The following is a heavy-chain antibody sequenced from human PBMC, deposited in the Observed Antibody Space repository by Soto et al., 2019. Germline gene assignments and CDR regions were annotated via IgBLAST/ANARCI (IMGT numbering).Heavy chain of an antibody. CDR1: GGSISSSSYY. J-gene: IGHJ4*02. CDR2: IYHSGRT. CDR3: ARGVYSTIFGVVSLDY. D-gene: IGHD3-3*01. V-gene: IGHV4-39*07. Sequence: SETLSLTCTVSGGSISSSSYYWGWIRQPPGKGLEWIGSIYHSGRTHYNPSLKSRLTISVDTSKNQFSLKLSSVTDADTAVYYCARGVYSTIFGVVSLDYWSQGTLVTVSS.